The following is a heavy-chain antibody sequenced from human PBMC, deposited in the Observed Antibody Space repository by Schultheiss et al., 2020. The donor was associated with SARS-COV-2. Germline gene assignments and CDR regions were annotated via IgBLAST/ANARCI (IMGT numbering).Heavy chain of an antibody. D-gene: IGHD3-22*01. CDR3: ARAGGGLYYYDSSGYYQNGVYYGMDV. J-gene: IGHJ6*02. V-gene: IGHV4-61*08. CDR2: IYYSGST. CDR1: GGSISSGGYY. Sequence: SETLSLTCTVSGGSISSGGYYWSWIRQHPGKGLEWIGYIYYSGSTYYNPSLKSRVTISVDTSKNQFSLKLSSVTAADTAVYYCARAGGGLYYYDSSGYYQNGVYYGMDVWGQGTTVTVSS.